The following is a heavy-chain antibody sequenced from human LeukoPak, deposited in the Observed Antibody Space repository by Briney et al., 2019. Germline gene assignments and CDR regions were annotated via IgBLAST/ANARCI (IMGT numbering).Heavy chain of an antibody. CDR1: GFTFSSYA. D-gene: IGHD5-18*01. CDR3: ARAWIDTAMAVPDY. J-gene: IGHJ4*02. V-gene: IGHV3-30-3*01. Sequence: PGGSLRLSCAASGFTFSSYAMHWVRQAPGKGLEWVVVISYDGSNKYYADSVKGRFTISRDNSKKTLYLQMNSLRAEDTAVYYCARAWIDTAMAVPDYWGQGTLVTVAS. CDR2: ISYDGSNK.